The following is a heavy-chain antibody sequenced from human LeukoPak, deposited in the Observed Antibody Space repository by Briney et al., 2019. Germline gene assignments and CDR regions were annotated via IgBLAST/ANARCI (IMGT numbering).Heavy chain of an antibody. J-gene: IGHJ6*02. CDR2: NYYRAKWYN. CDR3: ARQSTTNSRYYGMDV. CDR1: GDSVSSNSAA. Sequence: SQTLSLTCAISGDSVSSNSAAWNWIRQSPSRGLEWLGRNYYRAKWYNDYAVSAQSRINIKPDTSKNQFSLQLNSVTPEDTAEYYCARQSTTNSRYYGMDVWGQGTTDIVSS. V-gene: IGHV6-1*01. D-gene: IGHD1-14*01.